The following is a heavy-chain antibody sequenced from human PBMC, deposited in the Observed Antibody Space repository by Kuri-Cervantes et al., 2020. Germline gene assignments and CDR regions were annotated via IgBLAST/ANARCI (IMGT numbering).Heavy chain of an antibody. CDR2: ISYDGSNK. Sequence: GGSLRLSCAASGFTFSSYAMHWVRQAPGKGLEWVAVISYDGSNKYYADSVKGRFTISRDNSKNTLYLQMNSLRAEDTAVYYCARETYSGSYPPTSLFWDYWGQGTLVTVSS. CDR1: GFTFSSYA. J-gene: IGHJ4*02. CDR3: ARETYSGSYPPTSLFWDY. D-gene: IGHD1-26*01. V-gene: IGHV3-30-3*01.